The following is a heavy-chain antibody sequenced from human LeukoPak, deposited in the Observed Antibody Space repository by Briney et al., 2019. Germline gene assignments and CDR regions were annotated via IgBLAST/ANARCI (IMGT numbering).Heavy chain of an antibody. CDR1: GYSFTGYY. D-gene: IGHD4-11*01. J-gene: IGHJ4*02. V-gene: IGHV1-69*05. CDR2: IIPIFGTA. CDR3: ASMKGLQKGSLTGYIDY. Sequence: SVKVSCKASGYSFTGYYMHWVRQAPGQGLEWMGGIIPIFGTANYAQKFQGRVTITTDESTSTAYMELSSLRSEDTAVYYCASMKGLQKGSLTGYIDYWGQGILVTVSS.